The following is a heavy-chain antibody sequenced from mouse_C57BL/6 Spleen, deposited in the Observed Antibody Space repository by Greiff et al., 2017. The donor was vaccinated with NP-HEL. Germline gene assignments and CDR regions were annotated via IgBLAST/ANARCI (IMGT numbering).Heavy chain of an antibody. D-gene: IGHD2-12*01. CDR3: ARGLLSYYFDY. V-gene: IGHV1-26*01. J-gene: IGHJ2*01. Sequence: VQLQQSGPELVKPGASVKISCKASGYTFTDYYMNWVKQSHGKSLEWIGDINPNNGGTSYNQKFKGKATSTVDKSSSTAYMELRSLTSEDSAVYYCARGLLSYYFDYWGQGTTLTVSS. CDR2: INPNNGGT. CDR1: GYTFTDYY.